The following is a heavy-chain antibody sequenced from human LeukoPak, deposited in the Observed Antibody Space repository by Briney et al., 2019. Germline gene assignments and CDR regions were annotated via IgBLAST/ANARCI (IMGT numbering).Heavy chain of an antibody. V-gene: IGHV3-21*01. CDR2: ISSSSSYI. CDR1: GFTFSSYS. Sequence: PGGSLRLSCAASGFTFSSYSMNWVRQAPGKGLEWVSSISSSSSYIYYADSVKGRFTISRDNAKNSLYLQMNSLRAEDTAVYYCARDLTVGATVRYFDYWGQGTLATVSS. D-gene: IGHD1-26*01. J-gene: IGHJ4*02. CDR3: ARDLTVGATVRYFDY.